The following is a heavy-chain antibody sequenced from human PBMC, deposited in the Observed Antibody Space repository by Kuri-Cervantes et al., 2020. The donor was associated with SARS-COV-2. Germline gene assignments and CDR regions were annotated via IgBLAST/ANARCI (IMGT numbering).Heavy chain of an antibody. CDR3: ARDRDASGWSGVFDI. V-gene: IGHV3-21*01. CDR1: GFTFSSYS. Sequence: GESLKISCAASGFTFSSYSMNWVRQAPGKGLEWVSCISSSGGYIYYADSVKGRFTFSRDNANNSLYLQVNSLRAEDSAVYYCARDRDASGWSGVFDIWGQGTMVTVSS. J-gene: IGHJ3*02. D-gene: IGHD6-19*01. CDR2: ISSSGGYI.